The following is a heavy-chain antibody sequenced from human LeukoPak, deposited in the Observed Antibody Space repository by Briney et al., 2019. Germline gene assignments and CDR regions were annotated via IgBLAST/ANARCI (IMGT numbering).Heavy chain of an antibody. CDR3: AREPDLYDSSGYFLPGSVAFDI. CDR1: GYTFTSYD. Sequence: ASVKVSCKASGYTFTSYDINWVRQATGQGLEWMGWMNPNSGNTGYAQKFQGRVTITRNTSISTAYMELSSLRSEDTAVYYCAREPDLYDSSGYFLPGSVAFDIWGQGTMVTVSS. V-gene: IGHV1-8*03. CDR2: MNPNSGNT. D-gene: IGHD3-22*01. J-gene: IGHJ3*02.